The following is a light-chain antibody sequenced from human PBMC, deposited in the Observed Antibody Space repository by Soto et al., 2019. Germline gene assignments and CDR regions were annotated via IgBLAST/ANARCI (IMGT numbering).Light chain of an antibody. J-gene: IGLJ1*01. CDR1: SSDVGSYNL. Sequence: QSVLTQPASVSGSPGQSITISCTGTSSDVGSYNLVSWYQQHPGKAPKLMIYEGSKRPSGVSNRFSGSKSGNTASLAISGLQSEDEADYYCATWDDSRNGYVFGPGTKVTVL. CDR2: EGS. V-gene: IGLV2-14*02. CDR3: ATWDDSRNGYV.